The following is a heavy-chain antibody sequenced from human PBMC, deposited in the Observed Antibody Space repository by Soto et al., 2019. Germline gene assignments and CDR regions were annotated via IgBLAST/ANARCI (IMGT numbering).Heavy chain of an antibody. J-gene: IGHJ5*02. CDR1: GGSVSSGSYY. CDR2: IYYSGST. V-gene: IGHV4-61*01. CDR3: ARDRRSGSYLYNWFDP. D-gene: IGHD1-26*01. Sequence: SETLSLTYTVSGGSVSSGSYYWSWIRQPPGKGLEWIGYIYYSGSTNYNPSLKSRVTISVDTSKNQFSLKLSSVTAADTAVYYCARDRRSGSYLYNWFDPWGQGTLVPVSS.